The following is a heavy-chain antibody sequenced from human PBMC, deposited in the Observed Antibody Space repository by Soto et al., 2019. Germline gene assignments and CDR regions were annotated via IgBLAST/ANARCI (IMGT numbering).Heavy chain of an antibody. CDR1: GYTFTSYG. D-gene: IGHD6-19*01. Sequence: QVQLVQSGAEVKKPGASVKVSCKASGYTFTSYGISWVRQAPGQGLEWMGWISAYNGNTNYAQKLQGRVTMTTDTSTGTAYMELRCVRSDDTAVYYCARVSGGSGWKDNWFGPCGQGTLVTVSS. J-gene: IGHJ5*02. V-gene: IGHV1-18*04. CDR2: ISAYNGNT. CDR3: ARVSGGSGWKDNWFGP.